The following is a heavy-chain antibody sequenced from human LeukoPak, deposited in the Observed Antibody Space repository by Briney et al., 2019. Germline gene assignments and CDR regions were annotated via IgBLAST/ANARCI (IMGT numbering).Heavy chain of an antibody. D-gene: IGHD1-26*01. CDR3: AKDSALPDRFYSGSLIYPNWFDP. Sequence: GGSLRLSCAASGFTFSSYAMSWVRQAPGKGLEWVSAISGSGGSTYYADSVKGRFTISRDNSKNTLYLQMNSLRAEDTAVYYCAKDSALPDRFYSGSLIYPNWFDPWGQGTLVTVSS. V-gene: IGHV3-23*01. J-gene: IGHJ5*02. CDR1: GFTFSSYA. CDR2: ISGSGGST.